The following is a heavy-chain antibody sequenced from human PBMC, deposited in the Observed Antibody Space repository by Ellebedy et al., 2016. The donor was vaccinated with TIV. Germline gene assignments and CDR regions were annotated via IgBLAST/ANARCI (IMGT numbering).Heavy chain of an antibody. Sequence: ASVKVSXXASGYTFTGYYMHWVRQAPGQGLEWMGWINPNSGGTNYAQKFQGRVTMTRDTSISTAYMELSRLRSDDTAVYYCARDRREWSDAFDIWGQGTMVTVSS. D-gene: IGHD3-3*01. CDR1: GYTFTGYY. V-gene: IGHV1-2*02. J-gene: IGHJ3*02. CDR2: INPNSGGT. CDR3: ARDRREWSDAFDI.